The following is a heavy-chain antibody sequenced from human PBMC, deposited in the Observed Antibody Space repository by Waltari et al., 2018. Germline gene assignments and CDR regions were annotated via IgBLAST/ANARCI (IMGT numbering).Heavy chain of an antibody. J-gene: IGHJ4*02. Sequence: QVQLQESGPGLVEPSETLSLTCAVSGYSISSGYYWGWLRQPPGKGLEWIGSIYHSGSTYYNPSLKSRVTISVDTSKNQFSLKLSSVTAADTAVYYCARLFGESGEYGSGILLGPLIDYWGQGTLVTVSS. CDR1: GYSISSGYY. CDR3: ARLFGESGEYGSGILLGPLIDY. D-gene: IGHD3-10*01. V-gene: IGHV4-38-2*01. CDR2: IYHSGST.